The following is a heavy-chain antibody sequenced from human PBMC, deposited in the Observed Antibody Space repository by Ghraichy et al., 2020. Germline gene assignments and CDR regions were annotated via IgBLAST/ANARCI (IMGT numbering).Heavy chain of an antibody. D-gene: IGHD3-16*01. CDR1: GGSISDSNFY. V-gene: IGHV4-39*01. CDR3: ARHRFFKGGEIDS. J-gene: IGHJ4*02. Sequence: SETLSLTCTVSGGSISDSNFYWGWIRQSPGKGLEWIGSMHHSGTSYETTSLKSRVSLFIDSFNSQFSLKLTSVTAADTAVYYCARHRFFKGGEIDSWGQGILVAVSS. CDR2: MHHSGTS.